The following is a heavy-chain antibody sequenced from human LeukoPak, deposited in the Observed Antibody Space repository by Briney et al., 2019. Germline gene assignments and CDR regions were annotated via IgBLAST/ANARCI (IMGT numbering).Heavy chain of an antibody. CDR3: ARRVPEYSSSPGVDY. J-gene: IGHJ4*02. CDR2: ISAYNGNT. V-gene: IGHV1-18*01. D-gene: IGHD5-12*01. Sequence: GASVKVSCKASGYTFTSYGISWVRQAPGQGLEWMGWISAYNGNTNYAQKLQGRANMTTDTSTSTAYMELRDLTSDDTDVYYCARRVPEYSSSPGVDYWGQGSLVTASS. CDR1: GYTFTSYG.